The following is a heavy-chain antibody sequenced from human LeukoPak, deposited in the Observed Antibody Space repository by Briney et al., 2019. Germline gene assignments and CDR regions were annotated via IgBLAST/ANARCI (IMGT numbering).Heavy chain of an antibody. J-gene: IGHJ3*02. CDR1: GFTFGDYA. V-gene: IGHV3-49*04. CDR3: TRAIKRQSTMIVVVIGEEDAFDI. Sequence: GRSLRLSCTASGFTFGDYAMSWVRQAPGKGLEWVGFIRSKAYGGTTEYAASVKGRFTILRDDSKSIAYLQMNSLKTEDTAVYYCTRAIKRQSTMIVVVIGEEDAFDIWGQGTMVTVSS. CDR2: IRSKAYGGTT. D-gene: IGHD3-22*01.